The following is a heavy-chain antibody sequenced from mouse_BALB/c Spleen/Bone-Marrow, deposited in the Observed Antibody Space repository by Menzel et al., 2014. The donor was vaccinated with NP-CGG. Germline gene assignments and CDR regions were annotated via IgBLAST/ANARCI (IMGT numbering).Heavy chain of an antibody. CDR1: GYTFTSYT. J-gene: IGHJ2*01. D-gene: IGHD3-2*01. CDR2: INPSSGYT. V-gene: IGHV1-4*01. Sequence: QVHVKQSGAELARPGASVKMSCKASGYTFTSYTMHWVKQRPGQGLEWIGYINPSSGYTNYNQKFKDKATLTADKSSSTVCMELSSLASEDSAVYYCARPRQLGLPYYFDYWGQGTTLTVSS. CDR3: ARPRQLGLPYYFDY.